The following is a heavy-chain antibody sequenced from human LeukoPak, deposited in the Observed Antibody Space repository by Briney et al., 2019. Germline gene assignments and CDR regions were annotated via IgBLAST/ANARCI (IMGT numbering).Heavy chain of an antibody. CDR1: GYSFTSHC. Sequence: GESLKISCKVSGYSFTSHCIGWVRQMPGKGLEWMGSIYPGDSVPTYSPSFQGQVTISVDKSINTAYLQWSSLQASDTAMYYCGMSGDRVPLQDDVFDVWGQGTMVTVST. V-gene: IGHV5-51*01. CDR3: GMSGDRVPLQDDVFDV. CDR2: IYPGDSVP. D-gene: IGHD1-26*01. J-gene: IGHJ3*01.